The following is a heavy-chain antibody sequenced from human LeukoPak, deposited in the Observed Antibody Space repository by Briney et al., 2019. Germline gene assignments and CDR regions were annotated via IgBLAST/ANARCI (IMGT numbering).Heavy chain of an antibody. J-gene: IGHJ4*02. D-gene: IGHD1-26*01. CDR2: ISSSGSTI. CDR1: GFTFSSYE. V-gene: IGHV3-48*03. CDR3: ARVVGATVVDY. Sequence: GGSLRLSCAASGFTFSSYEMNWVRQAPGKGLEWVSYISSSGSTIYYADSVKGRFIISRDNAKNSLYLQMNSLRAEDTAVYYCARVVGATVVDYWGQGTLVTVSS.